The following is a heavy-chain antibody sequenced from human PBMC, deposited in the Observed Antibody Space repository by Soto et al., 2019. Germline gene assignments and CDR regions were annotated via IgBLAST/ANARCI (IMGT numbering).Heavy chain of an antibody. V-gene: IGHV1-2*04. CDR2: INPKSGGT. D-gene: IGHD7-27*01. Sequence: ASVKVSCKASGYSFTDYHIHWVRQAPGQGLEWLGRINPKSGGTSTAQKFQGWVTMTRDRSISTVYMELTRLRSDDTAVYYCASASGDLVYYYGMDVWGQGTTVTVSS. CDR1: GYSFTDYH. CDR3: ASASGDLVYYYGMDV. J-gene: IGHJ6*02.